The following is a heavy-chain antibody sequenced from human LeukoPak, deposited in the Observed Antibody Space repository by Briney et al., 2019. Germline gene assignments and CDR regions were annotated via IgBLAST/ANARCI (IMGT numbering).Heavy chain of an antibody. J-gene: IGHJ6*03. CDR1: GGSISSYY. CDR3: ARELKEFCSSTSCYAIYYYYMDV. D-gene: IGHD2-2*01. CDR2: IYTSGST. Sequence: PSETLSLTCTVSGGSISSYYWSWIRQPPGKGLEWIGRIYTSGSTNYNPSLKSRVTISVDTSKNQFSLKLSSVTAADTAVYYCARELKEFCSSTSCYAIYYYYMDVWGKGTTVTVSS. V-gene: IGHV4-4*08.